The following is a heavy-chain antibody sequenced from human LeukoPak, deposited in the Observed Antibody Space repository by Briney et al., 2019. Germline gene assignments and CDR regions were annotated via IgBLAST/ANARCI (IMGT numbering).Heavy chain of an antibody. V-gene: IGHV3-48*03. CDR1: GFTFSSYE. CDR2: ISSSGSTI. Sequence: GGSLRLSCAASGFTFSSYEMNWVRQAPGKGLEWVSYISSSGSTIYYADSVKGRFTISRDNAKNTLYLQMNSLRAEDTAVYYCARGNAKVDPWGQGTLVTVSS. J-gene: IGHJ5*02. CDR3: ARGNAKVDP.